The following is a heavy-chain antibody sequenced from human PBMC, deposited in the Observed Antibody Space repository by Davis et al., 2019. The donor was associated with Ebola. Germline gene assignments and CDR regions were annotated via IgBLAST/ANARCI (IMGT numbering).Heavy chain of an antibody. CDR2: ISYDGSNK. CDR3: AKSSMIVVHKGYGMDV. D-gene: IGHD3-22*01. J-gene: IGHJ6*02. V-gene: IGHV3-30*18. Sequence: PGGSLRLSCAASGFTFSSYGMHWVRQAPGKGLEWVAVISYDGSNKYYADSVKGRFTISRDNSKNTLYLQMNSLRAEGTAVYYCAKSSMIVVHKGYGMDVWGQGTTVTVSS. CDR1: GFTFSSYG.